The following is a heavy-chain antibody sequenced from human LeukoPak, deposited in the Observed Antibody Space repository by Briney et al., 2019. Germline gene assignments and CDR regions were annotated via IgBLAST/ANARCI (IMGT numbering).Heavy chain of an antibody. CDR2: IYHSGST. CDR3: ARVITAGSYYCDT. V-gene: IGHV4-38-2*02. Sequence: PSETLSLTCTVSGYSISSGYYWGWIRQPPGKGLEWIGSIYHSGSTYYNPSLKSRVTISVDTSKNQFSLRVNSVTATDTAVYYCARVITAGSYYCDTWGQGTLVTVSS. CDR1: GYSISSGYY. D-gene: IGHD1-14*01. J-gene: IGHJ4*02.